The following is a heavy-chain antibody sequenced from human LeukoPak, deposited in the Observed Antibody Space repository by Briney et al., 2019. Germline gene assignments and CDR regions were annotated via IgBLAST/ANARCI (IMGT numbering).Heavy chain of an antibody. CDR3: VRSSGRPDY. J-gene: IGHJ4*02. V-gene: IGHV3-23*01. D-gene: IGHD3-22*01. CDR1: GFTFSSIA. CDR2: IRSNGETT. Sequence: GGSLRLSCAASGFTFSSIAMTWVRQAPGKGLEWVSTIRSNGETTYNADSVKGRFTISRDNAKNTLYLQMNSLRAEDTAVYYCVRSSGRPDYWGQGTLVTVSS.